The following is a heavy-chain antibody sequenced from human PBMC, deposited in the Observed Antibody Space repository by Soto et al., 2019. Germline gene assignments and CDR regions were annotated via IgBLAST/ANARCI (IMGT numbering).Heavy chain of an antibody. V-gene: IGHV3-23*01. CDR3: AKDWDIVVVVAAIRFDAFDI. Sequence: GGSLRLSCAASGFTFSSYAMSWVRQAPGKGLEWVSAISGSGGSTYYADSVKGRFTISRDNSKNTLYLQMNSLRAEDTAVYYCAKDWDIVVVVAAIRFDAFDIWGQGTMVTVSS. CDR1: GFTFSSYA. D-gene: IGHD2-15*01. J-gene: IGHJ3*02. CDR2: ISGSGGST.